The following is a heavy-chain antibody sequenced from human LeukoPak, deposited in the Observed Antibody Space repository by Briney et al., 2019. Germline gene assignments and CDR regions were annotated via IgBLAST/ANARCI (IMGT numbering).Heavy chain of an antibody. Sequence: PSETLSLTCTVSGGSISSSSYYWGWIRQPPGKGLEWIGSIYYSGSTYYNPSLKSRVTISVDTSKNQFSLKLSSVTAADTAVYYCARHRGLDFWSGYYRVGGDWFDPWGQGTLVTVSS. CDR2: IYYSGST. D-gene: IGHD3-3*01. CDR3: ARHRGLDFWSGYYRVGGDWFDP. J-gene: IGHJ5*02. V-gene: IGHV4-39*01. CDR1: GGSISSSSYY.